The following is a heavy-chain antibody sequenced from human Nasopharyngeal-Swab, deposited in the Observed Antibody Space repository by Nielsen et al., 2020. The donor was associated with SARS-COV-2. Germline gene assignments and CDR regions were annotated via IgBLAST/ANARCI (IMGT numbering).Heavy chain of an antibody. J-gene: IGHJ4*02. CDR2: TYRSGSGSA. CDR1: GDSISRSDDY. Sequence: SETLSLTCTVSGDSISRSDDYWGWIRQTPGKGLEWIVSTYRSGSGSAYYNPSLKSRVTLSIVPSKNLFSLNLKSVTAADTAVYYCARIIRRRGWYSHVDYWGQGTLVTVSS. V-gene: IGHV4-39*07. D-gene: IGHD6-19*01. CDR3: ARIIRRRGWYSHVDY.